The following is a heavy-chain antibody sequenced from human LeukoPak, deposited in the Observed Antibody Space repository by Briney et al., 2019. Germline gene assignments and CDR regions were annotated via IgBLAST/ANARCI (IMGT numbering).Heavy chain of an antibody. V-gene: IGHV4-39*07. CDR2: IYYSGST. Sequence: SETLSLTCTVSGGSISSSSYYWGWIRQPPGKGLEWIGSIYYSGSTYYNPSLKSRVTISVDTSKNQFSLKLSSVTAADTAVYYCARMDSSSPRKGYFDYWGQGTLVTVSS. J-gene: IGHJ4*02. D-gene: IGHD6-6*01. CDR1: GGSISSSSYY. CDR3: ARMDSSSPRKGYFDY.